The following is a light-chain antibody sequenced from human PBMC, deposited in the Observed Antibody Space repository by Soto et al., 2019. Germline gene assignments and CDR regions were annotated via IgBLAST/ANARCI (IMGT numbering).Light chain of an antibody. J-gene: IGLJ2*01. V-gene: IGLV1-40*01. CDR3: QSYDINLSVVV. CDR2: GNN. CDR1: SSDIGAGSD. Sequence: QLVLTQPPSVSGAPGKRVPISGTGSSSDIGAGSDVHWYQHIPGTAPKLLIYGNNNRPSGVPDRFSGSKSGTSASLAITGLQAADEADYYCQSYDINLSVVVFGGGTKLTVL.